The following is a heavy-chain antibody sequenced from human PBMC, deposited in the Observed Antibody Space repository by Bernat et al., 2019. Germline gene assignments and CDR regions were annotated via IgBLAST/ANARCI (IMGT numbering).Heavy chain of an antibody. D-gene: IGHD6-19*01. V-gene: IGHV3-23*01. CDR1: GFTLSSYA. Sequence: EVQLLESGGGLVQPGGSLRLSCAASGFTLSSYAMGWVRQAPGKGLEWVSGISASGGSTYYAESVKGRFTVSRDNSKNTVYVEMNNLRAEDTAVYYCARDKAVVGSSTGLHWGQGTLVTVSS. J-gene: IGHJ4*02. CDR2: ISASGGST. CDR3: ARDKAVVGSSTGLH.